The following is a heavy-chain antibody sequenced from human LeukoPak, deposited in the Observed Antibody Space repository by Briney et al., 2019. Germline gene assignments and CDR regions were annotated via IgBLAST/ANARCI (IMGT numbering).Heavy chain of an antibody. CDR1: GASITSHY. J-gene: IGHJ3*02. Sequence: SETLSLTCTVSGASITSHYWSWIRQPPGKGLEWSGYFYYTGTTTFNPSLQSRVTMSVDTSKNQFSLKLSSVTAADTAMYYCARTYSGYGLWPDDAFDIWGQGTMVTVSS. CDR3: ARTYSGYGLWPDDAFDI. CDR2: FYYTGTT. D-gene: IGHD5-12*01. V-gene: IGHV4-59*11.